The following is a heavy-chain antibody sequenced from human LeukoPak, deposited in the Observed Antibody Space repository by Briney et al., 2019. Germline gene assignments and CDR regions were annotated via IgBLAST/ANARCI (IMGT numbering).Heavy chain of an antibody. CDR1: GFMFADHG. CDR3: ARGEWDLRD. V-gene: IGHV3-20*04. CDR2: TNWNGGST. J-gene: IGHJ4*02. D-gene: IGHD1-26*01. Sequence: GGPLRLSCAASGFMFADHGMTWVRQVPGKGLEWVSGTNWNGGSTGYVDSVKGRFTISRDNAKNVLFLQMNNLRAEDTAFYYCARGEWDLRDWGQGTLVIVSS.